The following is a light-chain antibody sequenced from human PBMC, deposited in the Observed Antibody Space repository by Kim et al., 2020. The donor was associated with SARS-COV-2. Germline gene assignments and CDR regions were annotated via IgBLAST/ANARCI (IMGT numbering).Light chain of an antibody. CDR2: GKN. CDR3: NSRDSNDNVV. V-gene: IGLV3-19*01. J-gene: IGLJ2*01. CDR1: SLRSYY. Sequence: VALGQTVRSTCQGDSLRSYYATWYQQTPGQAPILVIYGKNNRPSGIPERFSGSSSGNTASLTITGTQAGDEADYYCNSRDSNDNVVFGGGTQLTVL.